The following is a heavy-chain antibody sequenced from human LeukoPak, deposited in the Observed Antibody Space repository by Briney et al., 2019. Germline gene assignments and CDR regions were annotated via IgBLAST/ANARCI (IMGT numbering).Heavy chain of an antibody. J-gene: IGHJ4*02. CDR3: TRCRTSCSYFGY. CDR1: GFTFSNAW. CDR2: IKSKTDGGTT. Sequence: GGSLRLSCAASGFTFSNAWMSWVRQAPGKGLEWVGRIKSKTDGGTTDYAAPVKGRFTISRDDSKNTLYLQMNSLKTEDTAVYYCTRCRTSCSYFGYWGQGTLVTVSS. V-gene: IGHV3-15*01. D-gene: IGHD2-2*01.